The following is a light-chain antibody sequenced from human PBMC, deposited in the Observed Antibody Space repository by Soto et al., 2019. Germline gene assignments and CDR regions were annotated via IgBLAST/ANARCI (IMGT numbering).Light chain of an antibody. CDR3: QQDNSFSVT. CDR1: QTIGSW. J-gene: IGKJ1*01. Sequence: DIQMTQSPSTLSASVGDRVTITCRASQTIGSWLAWYQQKPGKAPKLLIYKASSLQSGVPSRFSGSGSGTEFTLTISSLQPDDFATYYCQQDNSFSVTFGQGTKVEI. CDR2: KAS. V-gene: IGKV1-5*03.